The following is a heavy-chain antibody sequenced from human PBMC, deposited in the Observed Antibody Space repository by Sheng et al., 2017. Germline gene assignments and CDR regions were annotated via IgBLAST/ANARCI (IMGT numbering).Heavy chain of an antibody. CDR2: INPNSGVT. V-gene: IGHV1-2*02. D-gene: IGHD6-19*01. J-gene: IGHJ3*02. Sequence: QVQLVQSGAEVKKPGASVKVSCKTSGYTFTGYYLHWVRQAPGQRLEWMGWINPNSGVTEYTQKFQGRVTMTRDTSISTAYMELTRLRSDDTAVYYCARVAQMGQWVVPNEAFDIWGQGTMVTVSS. CDR3: ARVAQMGQWVVPNEAFDI. CDR1: GYTFTGYY.